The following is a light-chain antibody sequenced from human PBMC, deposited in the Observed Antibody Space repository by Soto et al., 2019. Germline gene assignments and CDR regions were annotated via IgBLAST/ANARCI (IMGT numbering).Light chain of an antibody. Sequence: QSVLTQPPSASGTPGQRVTISCSGSSSNIGSNTVNWYQQFPGTAPKLLMYGNNQRSSGVPDRFSGSKSGTSASLAISGLQSEDEADYYCATWDDSLNGVLFGGGTKLTVL. CDR1: SSNIGSNT. V-gene: IGLV1-44*01. J-gene: IGLJ2*01. CDR2: GNN. CDR3: ATWDDSLNGVL.